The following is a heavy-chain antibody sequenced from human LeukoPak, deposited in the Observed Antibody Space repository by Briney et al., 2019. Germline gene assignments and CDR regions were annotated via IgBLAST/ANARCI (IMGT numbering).Heavy chain of an antibody. J-gene: IGHJ5*02. CDR3: AREVGYCSSTSCAGNWFDP. CDR1: GGTFSSYA. Sequence: SVKVSCKASGGTFSSYAISWVRQAPGQGLEWMGGIIPIFGTANYAQKFRGRVTITTDESTSTAYMELSSLRSEDTAVYYCAREVGYCSSTSCAGNWFDPWGQGTLVTVSS. CDR2: IIPIFGTA. V-gene: IGHV1-69*05. D-gene: IGHD2-2*01.